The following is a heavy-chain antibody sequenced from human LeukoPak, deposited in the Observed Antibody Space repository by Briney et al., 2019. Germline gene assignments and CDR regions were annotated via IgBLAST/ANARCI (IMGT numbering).Heavy chain of an antibody. V-gene: IGHV4-34*01. D-gene: IGHD6-13*01. J-gene: IGHJ4*02. CDR1: GGSFSGYY. CDR2: INHSGGT. CDR3: ARKVSSSWYRY. Sequence: SETLSLTCAVCGGSFSGYYWSWIRQPPGKGLEWIGEINHSGGTNYNPSLKSRVTISVDTSKNQFSLKLSSVTAADTAVYYCARKVSSSWYRYWGQGTLVTVSS.